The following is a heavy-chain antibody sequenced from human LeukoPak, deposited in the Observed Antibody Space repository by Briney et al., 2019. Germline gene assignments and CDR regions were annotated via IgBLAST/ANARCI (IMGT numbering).Heavy chain of an antibody. V-gene: IGHV3-7*01. D-gene: IGHD1-1*01. CDR1: GFTFSDFW. CDR3: VRESRPGGAMGLYHNLDY. Sequence: PRGSLRLSCAGSGFTFSDFWVTWVRQTPGKGLEWVANIKEDGTEKNLVDSVKGRFTISRDNTKNLLFLEMNNLRGDDTAIYYCVRESRPGGAMGLYHNLDYWGQGTLVAVSS. J-gene: IGHJ4*02. CDR2: IKEDGTEK.